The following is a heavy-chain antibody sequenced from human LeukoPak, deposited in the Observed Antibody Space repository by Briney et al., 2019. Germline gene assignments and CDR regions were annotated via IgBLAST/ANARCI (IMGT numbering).Heavy chain of an antibody. J-gene: IGHJ5*02. CDR3: VRAFSFDDGEP. V-gene: IGHV5-51*01. Sequence: GESLKISCKGSAYTFTNYWIGWVGQMPKKGLQWMGFMFPGDSDTRYFPSFQGQVTMSADKSINTAYLQWSSLKASDTAIYYCVRAFSFDDGEPWGQGTLVTVSS. D-gene: IGHD4-17*01. CDR1: AYTFTNYW. CDR2: MFPGDSDT.